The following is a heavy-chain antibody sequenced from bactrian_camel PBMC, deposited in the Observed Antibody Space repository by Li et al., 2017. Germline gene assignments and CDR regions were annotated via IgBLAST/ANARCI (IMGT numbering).Heavy chain of an antibody. D-gene: IGHD1*01. CDR3: AARSVGWCPLFKHWLGKRAYTPGGYFAN. J-gene: IGHJ6*01. Sequence: HVQLVESGGGSVQAGGSLTLSCTVSGYDYDGRVCMGWYRQTPGNECEVVSVISNDGNTYYADSVKGRFTISHDNVKNTVYLQMRSLKPEDTAMYYCAARSVGWCPLFKHWLGKRAYTPGGYFANWGQGTQVTVS. V-gene: IGHV3S55*01. CDR1: GYDYDGRVC. CDR2: ISNDGNT.